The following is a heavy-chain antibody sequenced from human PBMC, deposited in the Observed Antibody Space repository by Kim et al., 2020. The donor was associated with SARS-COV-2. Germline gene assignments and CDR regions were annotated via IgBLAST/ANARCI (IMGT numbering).Heavy chain of an antibody. V-gene: IGHV1-18*01. Sequence: ASVKVSCKASGYTFTSYGISWVRQAPGQGLEWMGWISAYNGNTNYAQKLQGRVTMTTDTSTSTAYMELRSLRSDDTAVYYCARDAGIVAIVFYYYYGMDVWGQGTTVTVSS. CDR1: GYTFTSYG. D-gene: IGHD5-12*01. CDR3: ARDAGIVAIVFYYYYGMDV. CDR2: ISAYNGNT. J-gene: IGHJ6*02.